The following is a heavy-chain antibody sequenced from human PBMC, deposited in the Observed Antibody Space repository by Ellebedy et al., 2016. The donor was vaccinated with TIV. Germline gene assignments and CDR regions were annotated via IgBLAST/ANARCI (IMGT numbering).Heavy chain of an antibody. CDR3: ARSESILISGVDFSGMFDH. Sequence: SETLSLTXTVSGGSISPFYWSWIRRSPGKGLEWIGYSYHTGSTMYNPSFQSRVTISVDTSKNQVSLMLAFVTAADTAIYYCARSESILISGVDFSGMFDHWGQGTLVTVSS. J-gene: IGHJ4*02. CDR2: SYHTGST. V-gene: IGHV4-59*12. CDR1: GGSISPFY. D-gene: IGHD3-3*01.